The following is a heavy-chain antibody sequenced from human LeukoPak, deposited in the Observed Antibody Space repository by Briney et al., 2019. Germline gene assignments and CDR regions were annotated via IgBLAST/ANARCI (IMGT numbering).Heavy chain of an antibody. CDR2: ISGSGGST. CDR1: GFTFSSYA. V-gene: IGHV3-23*01. J-gene: IGHJ3*02. D-gene: IGHD2-2*01. Sequence: GGSLRLSCAASGFTFSSYAMSWVRQAPGKGLEWVSAISGSGGSTYYADSVKGRFTISRDNSKNTLYLQMNSLRAEDTAVYYCAKLTHIVVVPAAIGGIDIWGQGTMVTVSS. CDR3: AKLTHIVVVPAAIGGIDI.